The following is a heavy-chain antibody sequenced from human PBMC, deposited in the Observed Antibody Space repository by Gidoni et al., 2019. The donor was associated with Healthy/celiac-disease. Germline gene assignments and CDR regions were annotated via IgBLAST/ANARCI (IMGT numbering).Heavy chain of an antibody. D-gene: IGHD3-3*01. Sequence: QVQLQQWGAGLLKPSETLSLTCAVYGGSFSGYYWSWIRQPPGKGLEWIGEINHSGSTNYNPSLKSRVTISVDTSKNQFSLKLSSVTAADTAVYYCARGPVLRLAGFDYWGQGTLVTVSS. CDR2: INHSGST. CDR3: ARGPVLRLAGFDY. J-gene: IGHJ4*02. V-gene: IGHV4-34*01. CDR1: GGSFSGYY.